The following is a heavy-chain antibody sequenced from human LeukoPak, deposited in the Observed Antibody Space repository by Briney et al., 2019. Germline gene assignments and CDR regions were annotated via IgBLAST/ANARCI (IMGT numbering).Heavy chain of an antibody. CDR1: GFTVSSNS. J-gene: IGHJ6*04. CDR2: IYSGGNT. D-gene: IGHD3-22*01. Sequence: GGSLRLSCTVSGFTVSSNSMSWVRQAPGKGLEWVSFIYSGGNTHNSDSVKGRFTISRDNSKNTLYLQMNSLRAEDTAVYYCARRAGDYSHPYDYWGKGTTVTISS. CDR3: ARRAGDYSHPYDY. V-gene: IGHV3-53*01.